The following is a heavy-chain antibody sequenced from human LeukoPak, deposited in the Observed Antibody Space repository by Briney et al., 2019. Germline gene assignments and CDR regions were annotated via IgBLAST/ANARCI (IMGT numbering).Heavy chain of an antibody. J-gene: IGHJ4*02. V-gene: IGHV4-39*01. CDR1: GGSISSGGYY. CDR3: ARRGYYDSSGYYADY. CDR2: IYYSGST. D-gene: IGHD3-22*01. Sequence: SETLSLTCTVSGGSISSGGYYWSWIRQHPGKGLEWIGYIYYSGSTYYNPSLKSRVTISVDTSKNQFSLKLSSVTAADTAVYYCARRGYYDSSGYYADYWGQGTLVTVSS.